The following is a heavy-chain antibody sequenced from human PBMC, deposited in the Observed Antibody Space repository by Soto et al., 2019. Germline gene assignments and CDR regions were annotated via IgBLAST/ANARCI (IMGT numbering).Heavy chain of an antibody. V-gene: IGHV4-30-4*01. CDR2: IYYSGST. Sequence: SETLSLTCTFSGGSISSGDYYWSWIRQPPGKGLEWIGFIYYSGSTYYNPSLKSRVTISVDTSKNQFSLKLSSVTAADTAVYYCGRVWGYCTTGVSYIAFDIWGQGTMVTVS. J-gene: IGHJ3*02. CDR1: GGSISSGDYY. CDR3: GRVWGYCTTGVSYIAFDI. D-gene: IGHD2-8*01.